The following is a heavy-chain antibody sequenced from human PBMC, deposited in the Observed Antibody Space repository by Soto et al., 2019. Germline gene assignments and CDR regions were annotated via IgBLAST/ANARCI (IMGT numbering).Heavy chain of an antibody. Sequence: ASVKVSCKASGYTFTSYYMHWLRQAPGQGLEWMGIINPSGGSTSYAQKFQGRVTMTRDTSTSTVYMELSSLRSEDTAVYYCARLRSSGWDDYWGQGTLVTVSS. D-gene: IGHD6-19*01. V-gene: IGHV1-46*01. CDR1: GYTFTSYY. CDR2: INPSGGST. J-gene: IGHJ4*02. CDR3: ARLRSSGWDDY.